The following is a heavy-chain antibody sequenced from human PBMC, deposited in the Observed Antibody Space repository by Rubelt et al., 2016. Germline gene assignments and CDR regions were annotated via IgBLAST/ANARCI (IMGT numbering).Heavy chain of an antibody. D-gene: IGHD1-26*01. Sequence: QVQLQQWGAGLLKPSETLSLTCAVYGGSFSGYYWSWIRQPPGKGLEWIGEINHSGSTNYNPSLKSRVTISVDTSRNQFSLKLSSVTAADTAVYYCARLEVGATLDYWGQGTLVTVSS. CDR3: ARLEVGATLDY. CDR2: INHSGST. V-gene: IGHV4-34*01. J-gene: IGHJ4*02. CDR1: GGSFSGYY.